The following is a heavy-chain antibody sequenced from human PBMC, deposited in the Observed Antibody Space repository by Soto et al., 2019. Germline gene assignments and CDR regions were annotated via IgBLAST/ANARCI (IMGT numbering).Heavy chain of an antibody. CDR3: AKDGSDLSIGYYYYFDY. J-gene: IGHJ4*02. CDR1: GFTFSSYA. CDR2: ISGSGGST. V-gene: IGHV3-23*01. Sequence: PGGSLRLSCAASGFTFSSYAMSWVRQAPGKGLEWVSAISGSGGSTYYADSVKGRFTISRDNSKNTLYLQMNSLRAEDTAVYYCAKDGSDLSIGYYYYFDYWGQGTLVTVSS. D-gene: IGHD3-22*01.